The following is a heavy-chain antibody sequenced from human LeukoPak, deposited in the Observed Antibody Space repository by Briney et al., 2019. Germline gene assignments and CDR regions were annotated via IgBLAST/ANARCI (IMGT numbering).Heavy chain of an antibody. V-gene: IGHV4-59*01. Sequence: SETLSLTCTVSGGSIRSYYWSWIRQPPGKGLEWIGYIYYSGSTNYNPSLKSRVTISVDTSKNQFSLKLSSVTAADTAVYYCARDRAAAGTWGQGTLVTVSS. CDR3: ARDRAAAGT. CDR2: IYYSGST. J-gene: IGHJ4*02. D-gene: IGHD6-13*01. CDR1: GGSIRSYY.